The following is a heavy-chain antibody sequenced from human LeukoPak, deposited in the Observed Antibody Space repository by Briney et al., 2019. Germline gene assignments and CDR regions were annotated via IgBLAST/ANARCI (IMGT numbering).Heavy chain of an antibody. V-gene: IGHV3-33*01. D-gene: IGHD5-24*01. J-gene: IGHJ6*03. CDR2: IWYDGSNK. CDR1: GFTFSSYG. CDR3: ARVEMATTMYYYYYMDV. Sequence: PGRSLRLSCAASGFTFSSYGMHWVRQAPGKGLEWVAVIWYDGSNKYYADSVKGRFTISRDNSKNTLYLQMNSLRAEDTAVYYCARVEMATTMYYYYYMDVWGKGTTVTVSS.